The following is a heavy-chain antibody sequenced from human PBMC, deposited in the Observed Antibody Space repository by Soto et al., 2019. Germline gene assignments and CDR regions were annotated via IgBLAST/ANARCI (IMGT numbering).Heavy chain of an antibody. J-gene: IGHJ4*02. CDR1: GYTFTSYG. V-gene: IGHV1-18*01. CDR3: ARSPDYSYGSGSYYKGPSTFDY. D-gene: IGHD3-10*01. CDR2: ISAYNGNT. Sequence: ASVKVSCKASGYTFTSYGISWVRQAPGQGLEWMGWISAYNGNTNYAQKLQGRVTMTTDTSTSTAYMELRSLRSDDTAVYYCARSPDYSYGSGSYYKGPSTFDYWGQGTLVTVSS.